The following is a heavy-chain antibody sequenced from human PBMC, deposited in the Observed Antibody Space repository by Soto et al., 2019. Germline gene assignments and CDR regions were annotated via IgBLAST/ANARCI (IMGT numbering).Heavy chain of an antibody. CDR3: ARLHHYDILTGEENYFDY. V-gene: IGHV1-46*03. CDR2: INPSGGST. CDR1: GCTFTSYY. Sequence: ASVKVSCKASGCTFTSYYMHWVRQAPGQGLEWMGIINPSGGSTSYAQKFQGRVTMTRDTSTSTVYMELSSLRSEDTAVYYCARLHHYDILTGEENYFDYWGQGTLVTVSS. D-gene: IGHD3-9*01. J-gene: IGHJ4*02.